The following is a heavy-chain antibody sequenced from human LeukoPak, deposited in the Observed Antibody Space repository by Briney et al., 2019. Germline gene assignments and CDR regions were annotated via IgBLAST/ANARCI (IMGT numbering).Heavy chain of an antibody. Sequence: GGSLRLSCAASGFTFSDSYMTWVRQAPGKGVEWVAYISGSGHDINYSESAKGRFTISRDNAKNSLYLQMSSLRVEDTAVYYCARPHPYYYGSGSLWGDAFDIWGQGTMVTVSS. D-gene: IGHD3-10*01. J-gene: IGHJ3*02. V-gene: IGHV3-11*01. CDR1: GFTFSDSY. CDR3: ARPHPYYYGSGSLWGDAFDI. CDR2: ISGSGHDI.